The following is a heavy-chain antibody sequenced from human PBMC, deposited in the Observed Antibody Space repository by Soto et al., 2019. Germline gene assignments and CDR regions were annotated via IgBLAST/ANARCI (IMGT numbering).Heavy chain of an antibody. CDR1: GDSIRKSSSY. CDR3: GRSHEHGRPYRFDA. CDR2: FYYRGST. D-gene: IGHD2-15*01. Sequence: SRTLSLTCSVSGDSIRKSSSYWGWIRQSPGKGPEWIGTFYYRGSTFYNPSLESRGAISVDAPKNQFTLRLGSLTAADTAMEDCGRSHEHGRPYRFDAWGRGPLVT. V-gene: IGHV4-39*01. J-gene: IGHJ4*02.